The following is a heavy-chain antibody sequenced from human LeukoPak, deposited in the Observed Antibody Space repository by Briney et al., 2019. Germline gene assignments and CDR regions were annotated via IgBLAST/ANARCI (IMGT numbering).Heavy chain of an antibody. CDR1: GFTFSSYA. V-gene: IGHV3-30-3*01. D-gene: IGHD3-16*01. Sequence: GGSLRLSCAASGFTFSSYAMHWVRQAPGKGLEWVAVISYDGSNKYYADSVKGRFTISRDNAKNSLYLQMNSLRAEDTAVCYCAPWGGDAFDIWGQGTMVTVSS. CDR3: APWGGDAFDI. CDR2: ISYDGSNK. J-gene: IGHJ3*02.